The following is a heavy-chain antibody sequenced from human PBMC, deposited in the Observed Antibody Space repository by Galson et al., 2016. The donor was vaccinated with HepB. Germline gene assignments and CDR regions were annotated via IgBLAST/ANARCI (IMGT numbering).Heavy chain of an antibody. D-gene: IGHD2-2*02. CDR3: AREVQGSGAAIGWFDS. CDR1: GGSISTHY. Sequence: LSLTCTVSGGSISTHYWSWIRQPPGKGLEWIGYINYRGNTNYNPSLKSRVTLSIDTSKNHVSLKLTSATAADTAVYYCAREVQGSGAAIGWFDSWGQGSRVTVSS. V-gene: IGHV4-59*11. CDR2: INYRGNT. J-gene: IGHJ5*01.